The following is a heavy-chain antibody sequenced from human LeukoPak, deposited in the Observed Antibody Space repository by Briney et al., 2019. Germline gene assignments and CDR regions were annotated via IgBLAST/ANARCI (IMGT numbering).Heavy chain of an antibody. J-gene: IGHJ4*02. V-gene: IGHV3-48*02. CDR1: GFSFTDYP. CDR3: ATDQRYAFDY. D-gene: IGHD3-9*01. CDR2: IRTTAEGAKYA. Sequence: GGSLRLSCATSGFSFTDYPMNWVRQAPGKGLEWISNIRTTAEGAKYAYYADSVKGRVTISRDDGKNTLYLHMNSLRDDDTAVYYCATDQRYAFDYWGQGILITDSS.